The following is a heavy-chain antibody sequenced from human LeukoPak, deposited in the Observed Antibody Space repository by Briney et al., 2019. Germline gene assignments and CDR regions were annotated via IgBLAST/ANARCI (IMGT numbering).Heavy chain of an antibody. Sequence: KPSETLSLTCTVSGYSISSGYYWGWIRQPPGKGLEWIGSIYHSGGTYYNPSLKSRVTISVDTSKNQFSLNLNSVTAADTAVYYCARVHVSSSSSYWGQGTLVTVSS. CDR2: IYHSGGT. V-gene: IGHV4-38-2*02. CDR3: ARVHVSSSSSY. J-gene: IGHJ4*02. CDR1: GYSISSGYY. D-gene: IGHD6-6*01.